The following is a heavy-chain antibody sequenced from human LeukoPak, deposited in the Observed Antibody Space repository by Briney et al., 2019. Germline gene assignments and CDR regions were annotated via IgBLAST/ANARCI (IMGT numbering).Heavy chain of an antibody. CDR3: AREDGGSTKDFGRFI. V-gene: IGHV4-4*02. CDR1: GGSISSSFW. CDR2: VNHSGST. J-gene: IGHJ4*02. Sequence: SETLSLTCTVSGGSISSSFWWRWVRQPPGKGLEWIGEVNHSGSTNYNPSLNSRVTISVDKSKNQFSLNLTSVTAADTAVYYCAREDGGSTKDFGRFIWGQGTLVTVSS. D-gene: IGHD4-23*01.